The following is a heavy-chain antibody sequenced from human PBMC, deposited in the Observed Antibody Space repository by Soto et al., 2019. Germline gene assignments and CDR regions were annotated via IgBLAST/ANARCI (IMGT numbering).Heavy chain of an antibody. CDR3: ARGTDVDYYGSGSYFSY. V-gene: IGHV1-18*01. CDR2: ISAYNGNT. CDR1: GYTFTSYG. J-gene: IGHJ4*02. Sequence: QVQLVQSGAEVKKPGASVKVSCKASGYTFTSYGISWVRQAPGQGLEGMGWISAYNGNTNYAQKLQGRVTMTTDTSTSTAYMELRSLRSDDTAVYYCARGTDVDYYGSGSYFSYWGQGTLVTVSS. D-gene: IGHD3-10*01.